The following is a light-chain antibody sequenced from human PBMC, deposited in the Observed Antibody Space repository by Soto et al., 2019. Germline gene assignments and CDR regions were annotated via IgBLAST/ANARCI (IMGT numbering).Light chain of an antibody. Sequence: EIMLTQSPGTLSLSPGERANLSCRASQSVSSSYLAWYQQKPGQAPRLLIYGASSRATGIPDRFSGSGSGTDFTLTISILEPEDFAVYYCQQYGSSPQWTFGQGTKVDIK. V-gene: IGKV3-20*01. J-gene: IGKJ1*01. CDR2: GAS. CDR3: QQYGSSPQWT. CDR1: QSVSSSY.